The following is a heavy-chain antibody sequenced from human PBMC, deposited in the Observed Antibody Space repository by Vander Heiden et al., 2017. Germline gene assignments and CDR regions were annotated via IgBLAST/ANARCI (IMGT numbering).Heavy chain of an antibody. CDR2: ISAYNGNT. J-gene: IGHJ6*01. CDR3: ARSGRLVGITEQYYGMDV. CDR1: GYTFTSYG. V-gene: IGHV1-18*01. D-gene: IGHD3-22*01. Sequence: QVQLVQSGAEVKKPGASVKVSCKASGYTFTSYGISWVRQAPGQGLEWMGWISAYNGNTNYAQKLQGRVTMTTDTSTSTAYRELRSLRSDDTPVYYCARSGRLVGITEQYYGMDVWCQGTTVTVSS.